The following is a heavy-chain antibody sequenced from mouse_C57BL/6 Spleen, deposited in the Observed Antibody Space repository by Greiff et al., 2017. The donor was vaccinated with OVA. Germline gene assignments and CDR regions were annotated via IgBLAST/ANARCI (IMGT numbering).Heavy chain of an antibody. CDR2: IDPSDSYP. V-gene: IGHV1-50*01. D-gene: IGHD2-4*01. J-gene: IGHJ4*01. Sequence: VQLQQPGAELVKPGASVKLSCKASGYTFTSYWMQWVKQRPGQGLEWIGEIDPSDSYPNYNQKFKGKATLTVDTSSSTAYMQLSSLTSEDSAVYYCARSFMFDYLLAMDYWGQGTSVTVSS. CDR3: ARSFMFDYLLAMDY. CDR1: GYTFTSYW.